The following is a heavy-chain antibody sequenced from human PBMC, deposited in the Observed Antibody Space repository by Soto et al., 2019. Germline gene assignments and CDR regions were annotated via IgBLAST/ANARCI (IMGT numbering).Heavy chain of an antibody. CDR3: AKAPWQSIAARVGVYYFEY. Sequence: GGSLRLSLAASGFTFSDYYMTWLRQPPGKGLEWVSAISGSGVSTYYADSVKGRFTISRDNSKNTRYLQMNSLRAEDTAVYYWAKAPWQSIAARVGVYYFEYWGQGTLVTVSS. D-gene: IGHD6-6*01. J-gene: IGHJ4*02. CDR1: GFTFSDYY. V-gene: IGHV3-23*01. CDR2: ISGSGVST.